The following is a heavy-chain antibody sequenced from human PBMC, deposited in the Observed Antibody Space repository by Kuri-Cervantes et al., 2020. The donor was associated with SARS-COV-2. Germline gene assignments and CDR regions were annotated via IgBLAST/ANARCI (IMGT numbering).Heavy chain of an antibody. CDR2: IYHSGST. V-gene: IGHV4-38-2*02. Sequence: SETLSLTCTVSGYSISSGYYWGWIRQPPGKGLEWIGSIYHSGSTYYNPSLKSRVTISVDTSKNQFSLKLSSVTAADTAVYYCARDIGRDGYTDAFDIWGQGTMVTVSS. CDR1: GYSISSGYY. J-gene: IGHJ3*02. D-gene: IGHD5-24*01. CDR3: ARDIGRDGYTDAFDI.